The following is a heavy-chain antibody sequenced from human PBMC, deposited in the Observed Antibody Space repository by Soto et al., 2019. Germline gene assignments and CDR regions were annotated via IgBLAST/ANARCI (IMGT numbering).Heavy chain of an antibody. J-gene: IGHJ4*02. CDR2: IHTGNVLR. CDR1: GYNFDDST. Sequence: VHLVQSGAEAREPGASVRISCKTSGYNFDDSTLHWVRQTPGRGLVWVGWIHTGNVLRRYAENVQVRVALMIDKLLKPASMDLSSLRSEDTAPYYCTKDVHFWGQGTPVTVAS. CDR3: TKDVHF. V-gene: IGHV1-3*04.